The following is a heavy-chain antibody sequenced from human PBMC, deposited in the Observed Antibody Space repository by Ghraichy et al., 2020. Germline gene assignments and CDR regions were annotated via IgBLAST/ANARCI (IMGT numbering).Heavy chain of an antibody. J-gene: IGHJ1*01. D-gene: IGHD3-16*01. Sequence: SETLSLTCTVSGGPINIYHWSWVRQPPGKGLEWIGYIFNTGSTDYNPPLTSRVTMSLDKSKNQFSLKLSSVTAADTAVYYCARGHLDFPDWGQGTLVTISS. CDR3: ARGHLDFPD. V-gene: IGHV4-59*01. CDR2: IFNTGST. CDR1: GGPINIYH.